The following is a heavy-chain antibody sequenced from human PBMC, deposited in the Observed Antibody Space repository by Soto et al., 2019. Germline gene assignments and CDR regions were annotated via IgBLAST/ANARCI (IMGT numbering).Heavy chain of an antibody. D-gene: IGHD2-15*01. Sequence: GASVKVSCKASGGTFSSYAISWVRQAPGQGLEWMGGIIPIFGTANYAQKFQGRVTITADESTSTAYMELSSLRSEDTAVYYCARDPSHCSGASRPYYYYGMDVWGQGTTVTVSS. J-gene: IGHJ6*02. CDR2: IIPIFGTA. CDR1: GGTFSSYA. CDR3: ARDPSHCSGASRPYYYYGMDV. V-gene: IGHV1-69*13.